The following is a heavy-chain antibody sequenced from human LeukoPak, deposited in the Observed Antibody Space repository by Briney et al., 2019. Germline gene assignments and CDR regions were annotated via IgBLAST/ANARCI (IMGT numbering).Heavy chain of an antibody. CDR1: GFTFNNYW. Sequence: GGSLRLSCAASGFTFNNYWMSWVRQAPGKGLEWVANVKQDETEKYYVDSVKGRFTISRDNAKNSLYLQMNSLGAEDTAVYYCARCPYYYDSSGYYSDYYYYMDVWGKGTTVTVSS. D-gene: IGHD3-22*01. CDR2: VKQDETEK. J-gene: IGHJ6*03. V-gene: IGHV3-7*03. CDR3: ARCPYYYDSSGYYSDYYYYMDV.